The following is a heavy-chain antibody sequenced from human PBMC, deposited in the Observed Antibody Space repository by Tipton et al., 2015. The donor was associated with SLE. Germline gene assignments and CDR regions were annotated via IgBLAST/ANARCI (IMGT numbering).Heavy chain of an antibody. CDR2: ISYDGSNK. CDR3: ARAGGVDPDNDDSFDI. J-gene: IGHJ3*02. Sequence: SLRLSCAASGFTFSTYRMHWVRQAPGKGLEWMALISYDGSNKYYADSVKGRFTISRDNSKNTLYLQMNSLRPEDTAVYYCARAGGVDPDNDDSFDIWGQGTMVTVSS. V-gene: IGHV3-30-3*01. CDR1: GFTFSTYR. D-gene: IGHD1-1*01.